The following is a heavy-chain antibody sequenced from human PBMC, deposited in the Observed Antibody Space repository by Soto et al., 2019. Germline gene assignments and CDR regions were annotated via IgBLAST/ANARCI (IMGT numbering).Heavy chain of an antibody. CDR1: GFTFSSYS. V-gene: IGHV3-21*01. CDR2: ISSSSSYI. J-gene: IGHJ6*02. CDR3: ASRTTVTPNYYYYYGMDV. D-gene: IGHD4-17*01. Sequence: GGSLRLSCAASGFTFSSYSMNWVRQAPGKGLEWVSSISSSSSYIYYADSVKGRFTISRDNAKNSLYLQMNSLRAKDTAVYYCASRTTVTPNYYYYYGMDVWGQGTTVTVSS.